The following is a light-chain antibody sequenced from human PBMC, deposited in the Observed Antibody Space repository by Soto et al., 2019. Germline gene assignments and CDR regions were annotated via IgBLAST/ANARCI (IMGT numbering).Light chain of an antibody. CDR2: GAS. Sequence: DIVLTQSPGTLSLSPGERATLSCRASQSVGSIYLAWYQQKPGQAPRLLIHGASNRASGVPARFSGSGSGTDFTLTIRRLEPEDFAVYYCQQYGLSPRTFGQGT. CDR1: QSVGSIY. J-gene: IGKJ1*01. CDR3: QQYGLSPRT. V-gene: IGKV3-20*01.